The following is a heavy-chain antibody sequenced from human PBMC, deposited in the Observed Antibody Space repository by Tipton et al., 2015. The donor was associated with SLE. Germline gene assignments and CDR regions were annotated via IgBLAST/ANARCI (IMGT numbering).Heavy chain of an antibody. CDR1: GFIFRKHS. V-gene: IGHV3-21*06. CDR3: AKDKGYCNGGSCYSRYYALDV. D-gene: IGHD2-15*01. J-gene: IGHJ6*02. CDR2: ISGESDYI. Sequence: GSLRLSCAASGFIFRKHSMHWVRQAPGKGLEWVSTISGESDYIFYGDSVKGRFTISRDNAENTLYLQMNSLRAEDTAVYYCAKDKGYCNGGSCYSRYYALDVWGQGTTVTVSS.